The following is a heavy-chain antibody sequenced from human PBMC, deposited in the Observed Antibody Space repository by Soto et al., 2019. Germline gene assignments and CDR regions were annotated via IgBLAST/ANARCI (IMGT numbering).Heavy chain of an antibody. CDR2: IYPDESYT. V-gene: IGHV5-51*01. D-gene: IGHD5-12*01. Sequence: GESLKISCKGSWYSFTKYLIGWVGQMPGKSLEGMAIIYPDESYTRYSPTFQGQGTNSADQSINTAYPQVSSQKASDTAMYYCVRMGFSGGGYLSYYYYGMDIWGQGTTVTVSS. CDR1: WYSFTKYL. J-gene: IGHJ6*02. CDR3: VRMGFSGGGYLSYYYYGMDI.